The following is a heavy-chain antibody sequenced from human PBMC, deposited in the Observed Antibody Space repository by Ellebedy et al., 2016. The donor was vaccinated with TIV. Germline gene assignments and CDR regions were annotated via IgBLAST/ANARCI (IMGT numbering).Heavy chain of an antibody. V-gene: IGHV3-74*01. Sequence: GESLKISCVASGFAFSSRWIHWVRQAPGKGLVWVSHINSDGSSTTYADSVKGRFTISRDNAKDTVHLQMNSLRAEDTAVYYCGRDDRYGLDVWGQGTTVIVSS. J-gene: IGHJ6*02. CDR2: INSDGSST. CDR3: GRDDRYGLDV. CDR1: GFAFSSRW.